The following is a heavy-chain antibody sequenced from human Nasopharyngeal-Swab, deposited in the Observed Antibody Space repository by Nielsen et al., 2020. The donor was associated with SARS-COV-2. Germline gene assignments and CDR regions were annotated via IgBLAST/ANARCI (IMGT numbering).Heavy chain of an antibody. J-gene: IGHJ6*02. V-gene: IGHV3-30-3*01. CDR2: ISYDGSNK. Sequence: LSLTCAASGFTFSSYAMHWVRQAPGKGLEWVAVISYDGSNKYYADSVKGRFTISRDNSKNTLYLQMNSLRAEDTAVYYCARDNYDSSGYSYGMDVWGQGTTVTVSS. CDR3: ARDNYDSSGYSYGMDV. CDR1: GFTFSSYA. D-gene: IGHD3-22*01.